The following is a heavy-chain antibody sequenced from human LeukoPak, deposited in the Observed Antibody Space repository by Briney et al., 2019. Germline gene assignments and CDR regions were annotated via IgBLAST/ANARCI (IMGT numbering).Heavy chain of an antibody. CDR2: ISSSGSTM. Sequence: GGSLRLSCAASGFTFSSYEMNWVRQAPGKGLEWVSYISSSGSTMYYAGSVKGRFTISRDNAKNSLYLQMNSLRAEDTAVYYCARARITETRYYYYGMDVWGQGTTVTVSS. CDR3: ARARITETRYYYYGMDV. D-gene: IGHD3-10*01. CDR1: GFTFSSYE. J-gene: IGHJ6*02. V-gene: IGHV3-48*03.